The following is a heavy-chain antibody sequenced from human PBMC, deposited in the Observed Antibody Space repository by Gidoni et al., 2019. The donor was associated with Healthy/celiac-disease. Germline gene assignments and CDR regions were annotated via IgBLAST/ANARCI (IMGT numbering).Heavy chain of an antibody. CDR3: ASEPGGNVIDY. V-gene: IGHV4-39*01. Sequence: QLQLPESRPGLVKPSATLSLTCPVAGASISSSSYYWGWIRQPPGQGLEWIGSIYYSGGTYYNPSLKSRVTISVDTSKNQFSLKLSSVTAADTAVYYCASEPGGNVIDYWGQGTLVTVSS. D-gene: IGHD2-15*01. J-gene: IGHJ4*02. CDR1: GASISSSSYY. CDR2: IYYSGGT.